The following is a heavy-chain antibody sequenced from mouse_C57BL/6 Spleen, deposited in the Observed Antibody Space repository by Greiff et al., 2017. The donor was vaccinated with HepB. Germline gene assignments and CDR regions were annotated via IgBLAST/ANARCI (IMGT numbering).Heavy chain of an antibody. CDR3: AREDYYGSNPWFAY. CDR1: GYTFTSYW. CDR2: IDPSDSYT. Sequence: VQLQQPGAELVMPGASVKLSCKASGYTFTSYWMHWVKQRPGQGLEWIGEIDPSDSYTNYNQKFKGKSTLTVDKSSSTAYMQLSSLTSEDSAVYYCAREDYYGSNPWFAYWGQGTLVTVSA. J-gene: IGHJ3*01. D-gene: IGHD1-1*01. V-gene: IGHV1-69*01.